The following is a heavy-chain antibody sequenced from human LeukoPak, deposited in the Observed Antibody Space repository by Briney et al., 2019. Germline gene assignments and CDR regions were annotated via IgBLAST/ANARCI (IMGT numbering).Heavy chain of an antibody. CDR2: IYYSGST. J-gene: IGHJ4*02. CDR3: ARLSKGRFFDYIFDY. D-gene: IGHD3-9*01. V-gene: IGHV4-39*01. CDR1: GGSVSSSSYY. Sequence: SQTLSLTCTVSGGSVSSSSYYWGWIRQPPGKGLEWIGNIYYSGSTYYNPSLTSRVTMSVDTSNNQFSLKMHSVTAADTAVYYCARLSKGRFFDYIFDYWGQGTLVTVSS.